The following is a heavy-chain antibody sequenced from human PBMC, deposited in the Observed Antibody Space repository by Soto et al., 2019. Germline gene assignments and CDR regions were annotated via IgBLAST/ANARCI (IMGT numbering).Heavy chain of an antibody. CDR3: AKGVYYYDSSGYST. CDR2: ISGSGGST. V-gene: IGHV3-23*01. CDR1: GFTFSSYA. Sequence: GGSLRLSCAASGFTFSSYAMSWVRQAPGKGLEWVSAISGSGGSTYYADSVKGRFTISRDNSKNTLYLQMNSLRAEDTAVYYCAKGVYYYDSSGYSTWGQGTLVTVSS. J-gene: IGHJ5*02. D-gene: IGHD3-22*01.